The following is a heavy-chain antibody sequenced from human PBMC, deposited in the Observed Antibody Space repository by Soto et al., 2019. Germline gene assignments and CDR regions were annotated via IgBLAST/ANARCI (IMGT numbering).Heavy chain of an antibody. V-gene: IGHV3-7*03. J-gene: IGHJ4*02. CDR1: GFTSNAYW. Sequence: GGSLRLSCAASGFTSNAYWINWVRQAPGKGLEWVANINREGGKQNSVDSVEGRFTISKDYAKNSVYLQMNSPRAENTALYYCVPSDGRIFYSWGQGLLVTVSP. CDR2: INREGGKQ. D-gene: IGHD2-21*01. CDR3: VPSDGRIFYS.